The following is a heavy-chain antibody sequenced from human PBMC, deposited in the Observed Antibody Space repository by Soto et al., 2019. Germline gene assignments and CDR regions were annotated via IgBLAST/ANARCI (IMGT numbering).Heavy chain of an antibody. CDR2: ISYDGSNK. Sequence: GSLRLSCAASGFTFSSYGMHWVRQAPGKGLEWVAVISYDGSNKCYADSVKGRFTISRDNSKNTLYLQMNSLRAEDTAVYYCAKDLKYYDILTGAPSYYYYVMDVWGPGTTLTVSS. CDR1: GFTFSSYG. CDR3: AKDLKYYDILTGAPSYYYYVMDV. D-gene: IGHD3-9*01. V-gene: IGHV3-30*18. J-gene: IGHJ6*02.